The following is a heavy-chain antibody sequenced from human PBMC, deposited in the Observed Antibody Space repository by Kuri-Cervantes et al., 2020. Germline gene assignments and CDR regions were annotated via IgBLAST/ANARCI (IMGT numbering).Heavy chain of an antibody. Sequence: GGSLRLSCEASGFSFSRYWMSWVRQAPGKGLEWVSSISSSSSYIYYADSVKGRFTISRDNAKNSLYLQMNSLRAEDTAVYYCARAVDSGSYPFPYYYYYYYMDVWGKGTTVTVSS. D-gene: IGHD1-26*01. V-gene: IGHV3-21*01. CDR3: ARAVDSGSYPFPYYYYYYYMDV. J-gene: IGHJ6*03. CDR2: ISSSSSYI. CDR1: GFSFSRYW.